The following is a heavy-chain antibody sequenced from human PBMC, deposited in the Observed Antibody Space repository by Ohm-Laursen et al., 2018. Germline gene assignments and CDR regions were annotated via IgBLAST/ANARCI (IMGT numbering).Heavy chain of an antibody. Sequence: SQTLSLTCAVYGGSSSNLYWSWIRQPPGLGLEWIGEIYHTGSTNYSPSLESRVTISLDMSKNQFSLRLRSLTAADTAVYYCARIRENYSPYDAFDIWGPGTMVTVSS. CDR2: IYHTGST. V-gene: IGHV4-34*01. J-gene: IGHJ3*02. CDR1: GGSSSNLY. CDR3: ARIRENYSPYDAFDI. D-gene: IGHD4-11*01.